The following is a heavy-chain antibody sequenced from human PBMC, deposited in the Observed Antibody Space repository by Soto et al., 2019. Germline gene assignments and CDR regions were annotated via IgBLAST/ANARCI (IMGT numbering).Heavy chain of an antibody. Sequence: SETLSLTCTVSGGSIRDYYWGWIRQSPGKGLEWIGYISYSGSTNYNPSLKSRVTISVDTSKNQFSLKMRSVTAADTAVYYCAREGVTPSYYYYYGMDVWGQGTTVTVSS. CDR1: GGSIRDYY. CDR2: ISYSGST. J-gene: IGHJ6*02. CDR3: AREGVTPSYYYYYGMDV. D-gene: IGHD5-18*01. V-gene: IGHV4-59*01.